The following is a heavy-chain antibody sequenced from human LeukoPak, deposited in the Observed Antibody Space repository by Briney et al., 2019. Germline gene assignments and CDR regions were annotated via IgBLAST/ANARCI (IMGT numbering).Heavy chain of an antibody. D-gene: IGHD6-13*01. CDR1: GGSLSSYY. J-gene: IGHJ6*03. Sequence: SETLSLTCAVYGGSLSSYYWSWLRQPPGKGLEWIGEINHGGSNNYNPTLKSLGSRSVDTSQKQFSLRQSSVTAADTAVYYWARGAYTSSWYGYWDYYYCMDVWGKGTTVTVSS. CDR3: ARGAYTSSWYGYWDYYYCMDV. CDR2: INHGGSN. V-gene: IGHV4-34*01.